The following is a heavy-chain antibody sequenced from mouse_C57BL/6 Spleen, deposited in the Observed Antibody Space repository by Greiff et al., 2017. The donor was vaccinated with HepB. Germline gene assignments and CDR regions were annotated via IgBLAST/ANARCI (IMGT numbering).Heavy chain of an antibody. Sequence: VQLQESGAELVRPGASVTLSCKASGYTFTDYEMHWVKQTPVHGLEWIGAIDPETGGTAYNQKFKGKAILTADKSSSTAYMELRSLTSEDSAVYYCTRSGYYGSFDYWGQGTTLTVSS. D-gene: IGHD1-1*01. CDR2: IDPETGGT. V-gene: IGHV1-15*01. CDR3: TRSGYYGSFDY. J-gene: IGHJ2*01. CDR1: GYTFTDYE.